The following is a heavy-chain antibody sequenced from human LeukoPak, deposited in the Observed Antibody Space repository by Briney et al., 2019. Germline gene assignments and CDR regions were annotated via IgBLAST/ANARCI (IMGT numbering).Heavy chain of an antibody. CDR2: IKQDGSEK. V-gene: IGHV3-7*01. J-gene: IGHJ6*03. CDR1: GFTFSSYW. D-gene: IGHD6-25*01. CDR3: ARDRGRYYMDV. Sequence: HAGGSLRLSCAASGFTFSSYWMSWVRQAPGKGLEWVANIKQDGSEKYYVDSVKGRFTISRENAKNSLYLQMNSLRAGDTAVYYCARDRGRYYMDVWGKGTTVTISS.